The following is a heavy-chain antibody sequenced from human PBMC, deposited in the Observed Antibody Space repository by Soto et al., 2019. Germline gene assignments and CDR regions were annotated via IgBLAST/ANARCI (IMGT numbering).Heavy chain of an antibody. V-gene: IGHV3-30-3*01. J-gene: IGHJ5*02. CDR3: ARDRPHGDDYSNLARWFDP. Sequence: GGSLRLSCAASGFTFSSYAMHWVRQAPGKGLEWVAVISYDGSNKYYADSVKGRFTISRDNSKNTLYLQMNSLRAEDTAVYYCARDRPHGDDYSNLARWFDPWGQGTLVTVPS. CDR1: GFTFSSYA. CDR2: ISYDGSNK. D-gene: IGHD4-4*01.